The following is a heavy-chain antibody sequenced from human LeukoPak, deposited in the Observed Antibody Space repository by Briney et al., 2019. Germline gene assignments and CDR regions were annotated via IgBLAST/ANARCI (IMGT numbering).Heavy chain of an antibody. CDR1: GFSFRSHW. Sequence: GASLRLSCVGSGFSFRSHWVNWVRQPPGKGLEWVTKIKPDGSDKYYVHSARGRFTVSRDNAKSSAFLQMNSLRAEDTAIYYCATMSAQTFDIWGQGTLVSVSS. V-gene: IGHV3-7*01. CDR2: IKPDGSDK. CDR3: ATMSAQTFDI. J-gene: IGHJ3*02. D-gene: IGHD3-3*01.